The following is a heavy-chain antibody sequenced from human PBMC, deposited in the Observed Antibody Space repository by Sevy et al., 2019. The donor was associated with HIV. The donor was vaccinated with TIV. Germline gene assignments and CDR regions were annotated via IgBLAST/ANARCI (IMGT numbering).Heavy chain of an antibody. J-gene: IGHJ3*02. Sequence: SETLSLTCTVSGGSINSDHWNWIRQPPGKGLEWIGYVYYTGGTNYNPSLKNRVTISVDRSKNQFSLKLTSVTAADTAVYYCERRNDFDIWGQVTMVTVSS. CDR1: GGSINSDH. CDR3: ERRNDFDI. V-gene: IGHV4-59*08. CDR2: VYYTGGT.